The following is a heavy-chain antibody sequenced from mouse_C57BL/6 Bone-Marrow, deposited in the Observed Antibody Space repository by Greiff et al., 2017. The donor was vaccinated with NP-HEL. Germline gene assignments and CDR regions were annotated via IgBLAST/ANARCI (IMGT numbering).Heavy chain of an antibody. V-gene: IGHV1-61*01. CDR1: GYTFTSYW. CDR2: IYPSDSET. Sequence: VQLKQPGAELVRPGSSVKLSCKASGYTFTSYWMDWVKQRPGQGLEWIGNIYPSDSETHYNQKFKDKATLTVDKSSSTAYMQLSSLTSEDSAVYYCASGTTVGYFDYWGQGTTLTVSS. D-gene: IGHD1-1*01. CDR3: ASGTTVGYFDY. J-gene: IGHJ2*01.